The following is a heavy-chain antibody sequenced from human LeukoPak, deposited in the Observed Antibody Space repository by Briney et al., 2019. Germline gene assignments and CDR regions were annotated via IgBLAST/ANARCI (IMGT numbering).Heavy chain of an antibody. CDR3: AREGYGGNNHYFDY. V-gene: IGHV4-4*07. CDR1: GGSIGSYY. CDR2: IYTSGST. Sequence: SETLSLTCTVSGGSIGSYYWSWIRQPAGKGLEWIGRIYTSGSTNYNPSLKSRVTISVDTSKNQFSLKLSSVTAADTAVYYCAREGYGGNNHYFDYWGQGTLVTVSS. D-gene: IGHD4-23*01. J-gene: IGHJ4*02.